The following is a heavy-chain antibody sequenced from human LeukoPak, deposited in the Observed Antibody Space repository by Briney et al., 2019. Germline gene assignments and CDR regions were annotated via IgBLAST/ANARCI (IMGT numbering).Heavy chain of an antibody. V-gene: IGHV1-8*03. CDR1: GGTLSSYA. J-gene: IGHJ4*02. CDR3: ARGPSFRYQPRPYYFDY. CDR2: MNPNSGNT. D-gene: IGHD2-2*01. Sequence: ASVKVSCKASGGTLSSYAISWVRQATGQGLEWMGWMNPNSGNTGYAQKFQGRVTITRNTSISTAYMELSSLRSEDTAVYYCARGPSFRYQPRPYYFDYWGQGTLVTVSS.